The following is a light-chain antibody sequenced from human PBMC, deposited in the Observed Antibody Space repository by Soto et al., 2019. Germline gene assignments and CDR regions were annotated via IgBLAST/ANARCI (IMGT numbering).Light chain of an antibody. CDR1: QSISSW. CDR3: QQYNSYPYT. CDR2: DAS. J-gene: IGKJ2*01. Sequence: DNQMTQSPSTLSASVGDRVTITCRASQSISSWLAWYQQKPGKAPKLLIYDASSLESGVPSRFSGSGSGTEFTLTISSLQPDDFAIYYCQQYNSYPYTFGQGTKLEIK. V-gene: IGKV1-5*01.